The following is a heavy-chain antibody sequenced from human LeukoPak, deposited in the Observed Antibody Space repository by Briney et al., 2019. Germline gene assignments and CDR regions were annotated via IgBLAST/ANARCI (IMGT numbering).Heavy chain of an antibody. CDR1: GGSFSGYY. J-gene: IGHJ1*01. Sequence: SETLSLTCAVYGGSFSGYYWSWIRQPPGKGLECIGYVYSSGSAYYNPSLKSRVTMSVDTSKNQFSLKLSSVTAADTAVYYCARGRLSRRGDFQHWGQGTLVTVSS. V-gene: IGHV4-34*01. D-gene: IGHD6-19*01. CDR3: ARGRLSRRGDFQH. CDR2: VYSSGSA.